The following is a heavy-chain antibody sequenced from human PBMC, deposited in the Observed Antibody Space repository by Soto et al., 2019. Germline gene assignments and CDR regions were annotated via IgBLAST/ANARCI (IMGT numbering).Heavy chain of an antibody. D-gene: IGHD3-22*01. J-gene: IGHJ6*02. CDR3: AQSYYYDSSGYFRLGGMDV. CDR1: VGTFSSYA. V-gene: IGHV1-69*06. Sequence: QVQLVQSGAEVKKPGSSVKVSCKASVGTFSSYAISWVRQAPGQGLEWMGGIIPIFGTANYAQKFQGRVTITADKSTSTAYMELHSLRSEDTAVYYWAQSYYYDSSGYFRLGGMDVWGQGTTVTVSS. CDR2: IIPIFGTA.